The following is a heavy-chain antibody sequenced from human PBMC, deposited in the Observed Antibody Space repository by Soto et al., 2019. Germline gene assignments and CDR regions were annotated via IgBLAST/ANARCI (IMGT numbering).Heavy chain of an antibody. Sequence: ESGPTLVNPTQTLTLTCTFSGFSLSTSGVGVGWIRQPPGKALEWLALIYWDDDKRYSPSLKSRLTITKDTSKNHVVLTMTNMDPVDTATYYCAHSFYCSGGSCYLGYFDYWGQGTLVTVSS. D-gene: IGHD2-15*01. CDR2: IYWDDDK. J-gene: IGHJ4*02. V-gene: IGHV2-5*02. CDR1: GFSLSTSGVG. CDR3: AHSFYCSGGSCYLGYFDY.